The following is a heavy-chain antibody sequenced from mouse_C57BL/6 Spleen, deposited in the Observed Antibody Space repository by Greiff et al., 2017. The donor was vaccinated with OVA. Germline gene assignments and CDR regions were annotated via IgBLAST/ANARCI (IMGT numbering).Heavy chain of an antibody. Sequence: VKLMESGPGLVAPSQSLSITCTVSGFSLTSYGVHWVRQPPGKGLEWLVVIWSDGSTTYNSALKSRLSIIKDNSKSQVFLKMNSLQTDDTAMYYCARHGGNPYAKDYWGQGASVTVSS. V-gene: IGHV2-6-1*01. J-gene: IGHJ4*01. CDR3: ARHGGNPYAKDY. D-gene: IGHD2-1*01. CDR1: GFSLTSYG. CDR2: IWSDGST.